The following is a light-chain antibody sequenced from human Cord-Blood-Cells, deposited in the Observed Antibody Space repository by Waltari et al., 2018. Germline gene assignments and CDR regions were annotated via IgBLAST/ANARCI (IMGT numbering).Light chain of an antibody. CDR1: QSISSW. V-gene: IGKV1-5*03. J-gene: IGKJ2*01. CDR2: KAS. Sequence: DIQMPQSPSTVSASVGDTVTITCRASQSISSWLAWYQQKPGKAPKLLIYKASSLESGVPSRFSGSGSGTEFTLTISSLQPDDFATYYCQQYNSYSRTFGQGTKLEIK. CDR3: QQYNSYSRT.